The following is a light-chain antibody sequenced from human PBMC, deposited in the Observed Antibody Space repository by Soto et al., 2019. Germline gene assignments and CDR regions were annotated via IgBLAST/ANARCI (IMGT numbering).Light chain of an antibody. V-gene: IGKV3-15*01. J-gene: IGKJ4*01. CDR3: QQYFSYPLT. CDR2: GAS. CDR1: QSVSTN. Sequence: EIVMTQSPATLSVSPGERATLSCRASQSVSTNLAWYQQKPGQAPRLLMYGASTRATGIPARFSGSGSGTEFTLTISSLQSEDFAVYYCQQYFSYPLTFGGGTKVEIK.